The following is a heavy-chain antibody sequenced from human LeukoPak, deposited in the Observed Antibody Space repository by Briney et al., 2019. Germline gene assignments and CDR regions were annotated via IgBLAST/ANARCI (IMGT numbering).Heavy chain of an antibody. D-gene: IGHD4-17*01. J-gene: IGHJ4*02. CDR3: ARGASTVTGYFDY. CDR1: GASISSYNC. Sequence: SGTLSLTCAVSGASISSYNCWGWVRQSPGKVLEWIGEIYRSGITNYNPSLKSRVTISVDKSKNQFSLKLNSVTAADTAVYYCARGASTVTGYFDYWGQGILVTVSS. V-gene: IGHV4-4*02. CDR2: IYRSGIT.